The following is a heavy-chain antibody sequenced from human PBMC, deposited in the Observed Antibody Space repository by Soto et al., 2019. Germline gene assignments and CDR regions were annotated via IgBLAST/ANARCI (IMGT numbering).Heavy chain of an antibody. CDR3: ARGSSNLDY. V-gene: IGHV6-1*01. CDR2: TYYRPRWYN. J-gene: IGHJ4*02. CDR1: GDVVASNSAA. Sequence: PSQTLSLTCAISGDVVASNSAAWNWIRQSPSRGLEWLGRTYYRPRWYNDCPVSVISRITINPDTSKNQFSLHLNSVIPEDTAVYYCARGSSNLDYWGQGTLVTVSS.